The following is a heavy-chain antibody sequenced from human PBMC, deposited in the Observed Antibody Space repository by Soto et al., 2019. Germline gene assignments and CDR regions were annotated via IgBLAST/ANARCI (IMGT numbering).Heavy chain of an antibody. J-gene: IGHJ5*02. CDR1: GFTVSSNF. D-gene: IGHD1-7*01. CDR3: AKGGWNYWFDP. CDR2: IYGGGST. V-gene: IGHV3-53*01. Sequence: PWGSLRLSCAASGFTVSSNFMSWVRQAPGKGLEWVSVIYGGGSTYYADSVKGRFTISRDNSKNTVYLQMSSLRVEDTAIYYCAKGGWNYWFDPWGQGTLVTVSS.